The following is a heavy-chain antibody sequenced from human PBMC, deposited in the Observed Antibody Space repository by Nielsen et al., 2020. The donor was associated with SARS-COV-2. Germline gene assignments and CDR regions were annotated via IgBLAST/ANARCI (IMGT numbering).Heavy chain of an antibody. CDR1: GGSISSYY. CDR3: ARGPYSSGWYRLDY. CDR2: IYTSGST. J-gene: IGHJ4*02. V-gene: IGHV4-4*07. D-gene: IGHD6-19*01. Sequence: GSLRLSCTVSGGSISSYYWSWIRQPAGKGLEWIGRIYTSGSTNYNPSLKSRVTMSVDTSKNQFSLKLSSVTAADTAVYYCARGPYSSGWYRLDYWGQGTLVTVSS.